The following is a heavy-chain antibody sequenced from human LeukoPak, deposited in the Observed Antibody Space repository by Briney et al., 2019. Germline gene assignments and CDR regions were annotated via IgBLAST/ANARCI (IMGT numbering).Heavy chain of an antibody. CDR3: ARRGADYDSSGYSDYYFDC. CDR1: GFVFTSYG. J-gene: IGHJ4*02. V-gene: IGHV1-18*01. Sequence: ASVKVSCKASGFVFTSYGFTWVRQAPGQGLEWMGWISANDGKIHYSERHQGRITMTTDTVTSTAYMELRSLRSDDTAVYYCARRGADYDSSGYSDYYFDCWGQGTLVTVSS. CDR2: ISANDGKI. D-gene: IGHD3-22*01.